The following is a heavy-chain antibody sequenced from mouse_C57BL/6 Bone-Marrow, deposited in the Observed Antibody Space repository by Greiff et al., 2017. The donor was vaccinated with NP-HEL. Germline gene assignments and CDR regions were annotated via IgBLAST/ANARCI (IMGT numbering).Heavy chain of an antibody. CDR3: ARHAMDY. Sequence: EVKVVESGGGLVQPGGSLKLSCAASGFTFSDYYMYWVRQTPEKRLEWVAYLSNGGGSTYYPDTVKGRFPISRDNAKNTLYLQMSRLKSEDTAMYYCARHAMDYWGQGTSVTVSS. V-gene: IGHV5-12*01. CDR1: GFTFSDYY. J-gene: IGHJ4*01. CDR2: LSNGGGST.